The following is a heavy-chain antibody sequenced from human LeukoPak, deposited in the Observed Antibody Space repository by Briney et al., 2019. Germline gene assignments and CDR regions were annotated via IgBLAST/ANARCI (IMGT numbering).Heavy chain of an antibody. D-gene: IGHD6-13*01. V-gene: IGHV4-39*01. CDR1: DVSISSGIYY. Sequence: SETLSLTCSVSDVSISSGIYYWGWIRQPPGRGLEWIGSISYSRTTFYTPSLKSRGTITVDTSKNQFSLKLSSLTATDTAIYYCARHSSSWYYFDYWAQGILVTVSS. J-gene: IGHJ4*02. CDR2: ISYSRTT. CDR3: ARHSSSWYYFDY.